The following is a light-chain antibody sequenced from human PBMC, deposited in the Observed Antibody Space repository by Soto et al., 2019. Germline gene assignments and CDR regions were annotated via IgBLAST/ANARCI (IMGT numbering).Light chain of an antibody. CDR3: QQYDNLPPRT. CDR2: GAS. Sequence: DIQMTQSPSSLSAPVGDRVTITCQASQDISDYLNWYQQKPGKAPKLLIYGASNLEAGVPSRFSGSGSGTDFTLTISSLQPEDIATYYCQQYDNLPPRTFGGGTKVEIK. V-gene: IGKV1-33*01. CDR1: QDISDY. J-gene: IGKJ4*01.